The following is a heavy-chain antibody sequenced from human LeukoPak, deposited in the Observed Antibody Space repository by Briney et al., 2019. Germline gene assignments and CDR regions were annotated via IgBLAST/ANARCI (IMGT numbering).Heavy chain of an antibody. CDR1: GFTFDDYA. V-gene: IGHV3-9*01. Sequence: GRSLRLSCAASGFTFDDYAMHWVRQAPGKGLEWVSGISWNSGSIGYADSVKGRFTISRDNAKNSLYLQMNSLRAEDTALYYCAKDYDYGDYEGFGAFDIWGQGTMVTVSS. CDR3: AKDYDYGDYEGFGAFDI. J-gene: IGHJ3*02. CDR2: ISWNSGSI. D-gene: IGHD4-17*01.